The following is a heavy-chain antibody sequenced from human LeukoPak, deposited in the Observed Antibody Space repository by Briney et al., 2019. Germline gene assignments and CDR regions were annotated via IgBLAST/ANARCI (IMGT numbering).Heavy chain of an antibody. V-gene: IGHV3-23*01. J-gene: IGHJ4*02. CDR1: GFTFSNSA. CDR3: APRVVGSAPFDY. D-gene: IGHD3-10*01. CDR2: ISGSGGST. Sequence: GGSLRLSCAPSGFTFSNSALSWVRQAPGKGLEWVSDISGSGGSTYYADSVKGRFTISRDNSKNTLYLQMNNLRAEDTAVYYCAPRVVGSAPFDYWGQGTLVTVSS.